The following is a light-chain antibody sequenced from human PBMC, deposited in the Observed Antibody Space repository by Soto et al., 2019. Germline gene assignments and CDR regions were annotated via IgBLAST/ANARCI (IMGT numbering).Light chain of an antibody. CDR1: SSDVGAYNY. V-gene: IGLV2-14*01. Sequence: QSALTQPASVSGSPGQSITISCTGTSSDVGAYNYVSWYQQHPGKAPKLMIYEVSNRPSGVSNRCSGSKSGNTASLTISGLRAEDEADYYCSSYTSKSLYVFGTGTKLTVL. CDR3: SSYTSKSLYV. CDR2: EVS. J-gene: IGLJ1*01.